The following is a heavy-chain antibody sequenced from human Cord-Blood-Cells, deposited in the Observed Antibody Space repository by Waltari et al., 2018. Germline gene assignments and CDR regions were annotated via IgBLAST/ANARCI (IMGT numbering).Heavy chain of an antibody. D-gene: IGHD1-26*01. J-gene: IGHJ4*02. CDR3: ARDRTSGSYPYYFDY. CDR2: INSDGIST. Sequence: EVQLVESGGGLVQPGGSLRLPCAASGFTFSSYWLHLVRQAPGKGLVWVSRINSDGISTSYADSLKGRFTISRDNAKNTLYLQMNSLRAEDTAVYYCARDRTSGSYPYYFDYWGQGTLVTVSS. V-gene: IGHV3-74*01. CDR1: GFTFSSYW.